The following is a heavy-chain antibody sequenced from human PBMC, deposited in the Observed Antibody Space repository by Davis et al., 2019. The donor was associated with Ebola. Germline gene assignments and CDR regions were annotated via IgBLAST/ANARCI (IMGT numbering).Heavy chain of an antibody. J-gene: IGHJ4*02. CDR3: ARDHIVGATLLDY. D-gene: IGHD1-26*01. V-gene: IGHV4-38-2*02. Sequence: GSLRLSCTVSGHSISSDYYWGWIRQPPGKGLEWIGSIYHSGSTYYNPSLKSRVTMSVDTSKNQFSLKLSSVTAADTAVYYCARDHIVGATLLDYWGQGTPVTVSS. CDR1: GHSISSDYY. CDR2: IYHSGST.